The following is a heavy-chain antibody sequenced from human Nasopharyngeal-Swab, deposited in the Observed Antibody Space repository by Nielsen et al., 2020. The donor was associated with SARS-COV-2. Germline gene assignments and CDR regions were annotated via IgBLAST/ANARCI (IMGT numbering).Heavy chain of an antibody. CDR3: ARQEYLNWFDP. Sequence: SETLSLICTVSGGSISSSSYYWGWIRQPPGKGLEWIGSIYYSGSTYYNPSLKSRVTISVDTSKNQFSLKLSSVTAADTAVYYCARQEYLNWFDPWGQGTLVTVSS. J-gene: IGHJ5*02. V-gene: IGHV4-39*01. CDR1: GGSISSSSYY. D-gene: IGHD6-6*01. CDR2: IYYSGST.